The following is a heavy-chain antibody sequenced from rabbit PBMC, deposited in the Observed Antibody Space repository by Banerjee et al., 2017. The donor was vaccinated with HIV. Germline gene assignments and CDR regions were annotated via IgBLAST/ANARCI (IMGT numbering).Heavy chain of an antibody. V-gene: IGHV1S45*01. D-gene: IGHD1-1*01. Sequence: QEQLVESGGGLVQPEGSLTLTCTASGFSFSSSYYMCWVRQAPGKGLEWIACIYAGSSGSTYYASWAKGRFTISKTSSTTVTLQMTSLTAADTATYFCARGGPSGYGSAIDLNLWGQGTLVTVS. CDR3: ARGGPSGYGSAIDLNL. CDR1: GFSFSSSYY. CDR2: IYAGSSGST. J-gene: IGHJ4*01.